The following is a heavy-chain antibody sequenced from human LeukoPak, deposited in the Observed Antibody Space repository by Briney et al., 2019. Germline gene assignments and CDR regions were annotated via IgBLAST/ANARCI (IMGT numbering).Heavy chain of an antibody. CDR1: GYTFTSYY. V-gene: IGHV1-46*01. CDR3: ARDVDYDSSGYSDPYYFDY. Sequence: ASVKVSCKASGYTFTSYYMHWVRQAPGHGLEWMGIINPSGGSTSYAQKFQGRVTMTRDTSTSTVYMELSSLRSEDTAVYYCARDVDYDSSGYSDPYYFDYWGLGTLVTVSS. D-gene: IGHD3-22*01. CDR2: INPSGGST. J-gene: IGHJ4*02.